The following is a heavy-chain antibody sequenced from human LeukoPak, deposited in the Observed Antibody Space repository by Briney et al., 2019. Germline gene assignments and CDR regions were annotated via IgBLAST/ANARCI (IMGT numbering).Heavy chain of an antibody. CDR1: GFTVGSNY. J-gene: IGHJ3*01. CDR3: ADPGPFSSGWLDAFDV. Sequence: GGSLRLSCAASGFTVGSNYAIWVRQAPRMGLEWVSILYSGGTTYYADSVKGRFTISRDKSQNTVYLQMNSLRVEDTAVYFCADPGPFSSGWLDAFDVWGQGTMVTVSS. CDR2: LYSGGTT. D-gene: IGHD6-19*01. V-gene: IGHV3-66*01.